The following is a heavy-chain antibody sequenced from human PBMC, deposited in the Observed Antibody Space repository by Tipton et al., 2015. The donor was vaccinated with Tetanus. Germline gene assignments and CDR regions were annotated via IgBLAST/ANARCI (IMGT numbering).Heavy chain of an antibody. CDR2: ISPTGSTV. V-gene: IGHV3-48*02. D-gene: IGHD1-26*01. Sequence: SLRLSCAAPAFTFSTYSMSWVRQAPGKGLEWISYISPTGSTVHYADSVKGRFTISRDNAKNSLYLQMNSLRDADTAAYYCARVRGGGSYPNAFDIWGQGTLVTVSS. CDR1: AFTFSTYS. J-gene: IGHJ3*02. CDR3: ARVRGGGSYPNAFDI.